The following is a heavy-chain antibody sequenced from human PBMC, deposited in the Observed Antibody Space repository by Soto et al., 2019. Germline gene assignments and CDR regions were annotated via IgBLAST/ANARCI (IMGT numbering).Heavy chain of an antibody. Sequence: PSETLSLTCTFSVGCISIGDYDWSWIRQPPGKGMHWLGYIYYSGSTYYNPSLKSRVTISVDTSKNQFSLKLSSVTAADTAVYYCARGSKDDFWSGYHYSYYYGMDVWGQGTTVTVSS. D-gene: IGHD3-3*01. CDR1: VGCISIGDYD. CDR2: IYYSGST. J-gene: IGHJ6*02. CDR3: ARGSKDDFWSGYHYSYYYGMDV. V-gene: IGHV4-30-4*01.